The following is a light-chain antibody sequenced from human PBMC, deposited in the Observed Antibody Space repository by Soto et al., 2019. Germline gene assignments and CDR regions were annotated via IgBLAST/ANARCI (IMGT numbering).Light chain of an antibody. CDR1: SSNIGSNT. CDR3: AAWDDSLNGAL. Sequence: QSVLTQPPSASGTPGQRVTISCSGSSSNIGSNTVNWYQQLPGTAPKLLIYSNNQRPSGVPDRFSGSKSGTSASLAISGLQSEDGADYYCAAWDDSLNGALFGGGTKVTVL. V-gene: IGLV1-44*01. CDR2: SNN. J-gene: IGLJ2*01.